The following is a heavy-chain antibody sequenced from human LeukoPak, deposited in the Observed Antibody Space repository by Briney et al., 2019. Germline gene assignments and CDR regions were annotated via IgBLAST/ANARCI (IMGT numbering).Heavy chain of an antibody. Sequence: PGGSLRLSCAASGFTFSSYGMHWVRQAPGKGLEWVAVIWYDGSNKYYADSVKGRFTISRDNSKNTLYLQMNGLRAEDTAVYYCAKDLYLQYCRGSACYLNYYNMDVWGQGTTVAVSS. V-gene: IGHV3-30*02. J-gene: IGHJ6*02. D-gene: IGHD2-15*01. CDR3: AKDLYLQYCRGSACYLNYYNMDV. CDR1: GFTFSSYG. CDR2: IWYDGSNK.